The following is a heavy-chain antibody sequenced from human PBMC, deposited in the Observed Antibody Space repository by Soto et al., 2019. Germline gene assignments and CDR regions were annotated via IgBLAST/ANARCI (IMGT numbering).Heavy chain of an antibody. V-gene: IGHV3-30*03. CDR3: VVGPSLNGQQLGAHYYYGMDV. Sequence: GGSLRLSCAASGFTFSSYGMHWVRQAPGKGLEWVAVISYDGSNKYYADSVNGRFTISRDNSKNTLYLQMNSLRAEDTAVYYCVVGPSLNGQQLGAHYYYGMDVWGQGTTVTVSS. CDR1: GFTFSSYG. CDR2: ISYDGSNK. J-gene: IGHJ6*02. D-gene: IGHD6-13*01.